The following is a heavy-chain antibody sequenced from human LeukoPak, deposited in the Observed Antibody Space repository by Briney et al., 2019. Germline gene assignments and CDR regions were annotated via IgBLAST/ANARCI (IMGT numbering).Heavy chain of an antibody. CDR3: ARDYSGSGHFDY. CDR2: IYIGGST. J-gene: IGHJ4*02. D-gene: IGHD3-10*01. Sequence: GGSLRLSCTASGFTVSSNYMSWVRQAPGKGLEWVSVIYIGGSTYYADSVKGRFSISRDNLKNTLYLQMNSLRAEDTAVYHCARDYSGSGHFDYWGQGTLVTVSS. V-gene: IGHV3-66*01. CDR1: GFTVSSNY.